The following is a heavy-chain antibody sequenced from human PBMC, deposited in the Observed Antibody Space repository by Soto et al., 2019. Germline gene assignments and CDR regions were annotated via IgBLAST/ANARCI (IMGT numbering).Heavy chain of an antibody. V-gene: IGHV2-5*02. D-gene: IGHD2-21*02. CDR3: AHRHWGGACYRGFDY. CDR1: GFSLRTSRVG. CDR2: IYWDDDK. J-gene: IGHJ4*02. Sequence: SGPTLVNPTQTLTLTCTFSGFSLRTSRVGVGWIRQPPGKALEWLALIYWDDDKRYSPSLKSRLTITKDTSKNQVVLTMTNMEPVDTATYYCAHRHWGGACYRGFDYWGRGTRVTVPS.